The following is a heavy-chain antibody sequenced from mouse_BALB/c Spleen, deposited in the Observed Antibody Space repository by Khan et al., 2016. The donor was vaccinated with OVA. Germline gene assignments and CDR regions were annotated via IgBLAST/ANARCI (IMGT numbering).Heavy chain of an antibody. CDR1: GFTFSSYS. D-gene: IGHD4-1*01. CDR3: ASHVTGSFAY. J-gene: IGHJ3*01. Sequence: EVELVESGGDLVKPGGSLKLSCAASGFTFSSYSMSWVRQTPDKRLEWVATISSDGDYTYYPDIVKGRFTISRDNAKNTLYLQMSSLKSEDTAMYYCASHVTGSFAYWGQGTLVTVSA. CDR2: ISSDGDYT. V-gene: IGHV5-6*01.